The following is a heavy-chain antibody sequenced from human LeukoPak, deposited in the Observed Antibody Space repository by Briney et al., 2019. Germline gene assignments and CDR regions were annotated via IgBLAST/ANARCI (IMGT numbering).Heavy chain of an antibody. D-gene: IGHD3-22*01. J-gene: IGHJ5*02. CDR1: GGSFSGYY. CDR2: IYTSGST. CDR3: ARDYYDSSGYSAEWFDP. Sequence: SETLSLTCAVYGGSFSGYYWSWIRQPPGKGLEWIGRIYTSGSTNYNPSLKSRVTVSVDTSKNLFFLKLSSVTAADTAVYYCARDYYDSSGYSAEWFDPWGQGTLVTVSS. V-gene: IGHV4-4*07.